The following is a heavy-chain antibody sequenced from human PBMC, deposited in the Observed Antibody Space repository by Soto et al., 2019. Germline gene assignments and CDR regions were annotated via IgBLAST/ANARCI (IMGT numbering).Heavy chain of an antibody. D-gene: IGHD3-9*01. CDR2: IYYSGST. CDR3: ARFVLRYFDWLSPNWFDP. V-gene: IGHV4-59*01. J-gene: IGHJ5*02. Sequence: PSETLSLTCTVSGGYISSYYGSWIRQPPGKGLEWIGYIYYSGSTNYNPSLKSRVTISVDTSKNQFSLKLSSVTAADTAVYYCARFVLRYFDWLSPNWFDPWGQGTLVTVSS. CDR1: GGYISSYY.